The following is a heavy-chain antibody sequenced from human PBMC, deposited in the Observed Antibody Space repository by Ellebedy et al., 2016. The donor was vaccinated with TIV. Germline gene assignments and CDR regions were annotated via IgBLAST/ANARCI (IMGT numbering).Heavy chain of an antibody. Sequence: GESLKISXAASGFTFDDYAMHWVRQAPGKGLEWVAVISYDGSNKYYADSVKGRFTISRDNSKNSLYLQMNSLRAEDTAVYYCARDRGAIDYWGQGTLVTVSS. D-gene: IGHD4/OR15-4a*01. CDR3: ARDRGAIDY. CDR1: GFTFDDYA. CDR2: ISYDGSNK. V-gene: IGHV3-30*03. J-gene: IGHJ4*02.